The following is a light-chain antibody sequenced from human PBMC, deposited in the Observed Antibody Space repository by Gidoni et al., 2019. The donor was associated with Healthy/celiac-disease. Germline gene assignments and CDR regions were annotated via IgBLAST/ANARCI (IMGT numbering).Light chain of an antibody. CDR2: GAS. Sequence: EIVLTQSPGTLSWSPGERATLSCRAIQSVSSSYLTWYRQKPGQAPRLPIYGASSRATGIPDRFGGSGSGTDFTLTISRLEPKDFAVYYCQQYGSPIFTFGPGTKVDIK. V-gene: IGKV3-20*01. CDR3: QQYGSPIFT. CDR1: QSVSSSY. J-gene: IGKJ3*01.